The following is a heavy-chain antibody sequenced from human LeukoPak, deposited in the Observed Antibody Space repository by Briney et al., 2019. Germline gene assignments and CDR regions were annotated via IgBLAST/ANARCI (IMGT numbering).Heavy chain of an antibody. Sequence: GGSLRLSCAVSGFTLSSYNMNWVRQAPGKGLEWVSYIRNSGNTIYYADSVKGRFTVSRDNAKNSLYLQMSSLRAEDTAVYYCARETDSTLFDYWGQGTLVTVSS. CDR2: IRNSGNTI. V-gene: IGHV3-48*03. D-gene: IGHD2-2*01. J-gene: IGHJ4*02. CDR3: ARETDSTLFDY. CDR1: GFTLSSYN.